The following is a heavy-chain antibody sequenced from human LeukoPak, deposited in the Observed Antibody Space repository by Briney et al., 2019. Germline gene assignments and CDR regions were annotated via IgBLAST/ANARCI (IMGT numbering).Heavy chain of an antibody. J-gene: IGHJ5*02. CDR3: ARGQRSPYYYGSGKSGFDP. CDR2: IYYSGST. CDR1: GGSISTYY. V-gene: IGHV4-59*12. Sequence: SETLSLTCTVSGGSISTYYWSWIRQPPGKGLEWIGYIYYSGSTNYNPSLRSRVTISVDTSKNQFSLKLSSVTAADTAVYYCARGQRSPYYYGSGKSGFDPWGQGTLVTVSS. D-gene: IGHD3-10*01.